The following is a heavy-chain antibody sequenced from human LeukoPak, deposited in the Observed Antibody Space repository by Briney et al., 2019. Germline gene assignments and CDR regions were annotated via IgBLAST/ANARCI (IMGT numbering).Heavy chain of an antibody. CDR3: AREGGYDSSGYYPNYFDY. Sequence: GGSLRLSCAASGFTVSSNYMSWVRQAPGKGLEWVSVIYSGGSTYYADSVKGRFTISRDNSKNTLYLQMNSLRAEDTAVYYCAREGGYDSSGYYPNYFDYWGQGTLVTVSS. CDR1: GFTVSSNY. D-gene: IGHD3-22*01. CDR2: IYSGGST. J-gene: IGHJ4*02. V-gene: IGHV3-53*01.